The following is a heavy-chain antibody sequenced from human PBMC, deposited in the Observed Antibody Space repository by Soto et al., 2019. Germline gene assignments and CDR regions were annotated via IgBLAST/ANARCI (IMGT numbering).Heavy chain of an antibody. CDR1: GYTFTHYY. CDR3: ARGLLVCSFDR. V-gene: IGHV1-2*04. Sequence: AARNISCTASGYTFTHYYIHWVRQAPGQGLEWMGWINPNSGGTNYAQKFQGWVTMTRDTSISTAYMELSRLRSDDTAVYYCARGLLVCSFDRWLQGTMVAVS. CDR2: INPNSGGT. J-gene: IGHJ3*01. D-gene: IGHD2-8*02.